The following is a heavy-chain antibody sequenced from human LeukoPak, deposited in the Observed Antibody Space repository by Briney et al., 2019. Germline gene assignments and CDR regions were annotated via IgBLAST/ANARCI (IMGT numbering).Heavy chain of an antibody. CDR3: ASELSGIYYS. D-gene: IGHD1-26*01. V-gene: IGHV1-2*02. Sequence: ASLRVSCAASGYTFSGYYMHWVRQAPGQGLEWVGWINPNSGGTNYAHKFKGRVTMTRDTSISTAYMELSRLRSEDTAVYCVASELSGIYYSWGEGTVVTVP. CDR1: GYTFSGYY. CDR2: INPNSGGT. J-gene: IGHJ4*02.